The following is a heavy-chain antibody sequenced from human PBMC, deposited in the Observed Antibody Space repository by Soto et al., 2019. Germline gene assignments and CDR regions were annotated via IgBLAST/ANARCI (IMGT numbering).Heavy chain of an antibody. V-gene: IGHV1-8*01. CDR1: GYTFSSYD. Sequence: QVQLVQSGAEVKKPGASVEVSCKASGYTFSSYDINWVRQAPGQGLEWMGWMNPNSGNTGSAQKFRGRVTMTRNTSISTAYMELSSLTSEDTAVYYCARVRYSPYHNWFDPWGQGTLVTVSS. CDR3: ARVRYSPYHNWFDP. D-gene: IGHD5-18*01. CDR2: MNPNSGNT. J-gene: IGHJ5*02.